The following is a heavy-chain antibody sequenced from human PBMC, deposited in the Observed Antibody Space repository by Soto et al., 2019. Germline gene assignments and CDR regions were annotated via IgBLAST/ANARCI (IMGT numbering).Heavy chain of an antibody. D-gene: IGHD3-3*01. V-gene: IGHV1-2*02. Sequence: QLHLVQSGAVVKKPGASVTVSCSASGYPVTAYYMHWVRQAPGRGLEWMGGSNPATGAGKYTQTFPGRVTMTRDTATSTVFRELSGLTSEDTAVFYCARGGGVGVAGSAAFDMWGQGTLVTVSS. CDR1: GYPVTAYY. J-gene: IGHJ3*02. CDR2: SNPATGAG. CDR3: ARGGGVGVAGSAAFDM.